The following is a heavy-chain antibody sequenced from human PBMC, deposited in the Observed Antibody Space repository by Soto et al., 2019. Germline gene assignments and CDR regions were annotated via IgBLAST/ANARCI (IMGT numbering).Heavy chain of an antibody. CDR2: ISSSSSTI. CDR1: GFTFSSYS. D-gene: IGHD5-18*01. Sequence: GGSLRLSCAASGFTFSSYSMNWVRQAPGKGLEWVSYISSSSSTIYYADSVKGRFTISRDNAKNSLYLQMNSLRDEDTAVYYCASFIGRDFNVDTAMVRPRGSGGAFDIWGQGTMVTVS. CDR3: ASFIGRDFNVDTAMVRPRGSGGAFDI. J-gene: IGHJ3*02. V-gene: IGHV3-48*02.